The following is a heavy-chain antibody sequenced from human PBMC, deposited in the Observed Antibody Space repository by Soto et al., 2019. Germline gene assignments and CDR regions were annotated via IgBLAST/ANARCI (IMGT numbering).Heavy chain of an antibody. CDR1: GFTFNTYW. CDR2: IKQDGSEK. CDR3: SRLSGYYYYGMDV. D-gene: IGHD6-25*01. Sequence: GGSLRLSCAASGFTFNTYWMNWGRRAPGKGLEWVASIKQDGSEKFYVDSVKGRFTISRDDAKNSLYLQMNSLRADDTTVYYCSRLSGYYYYGMDVWGQGTTVTVSS. V-gene: IGHV3-7*03. J-gene: IGHJ6*02.